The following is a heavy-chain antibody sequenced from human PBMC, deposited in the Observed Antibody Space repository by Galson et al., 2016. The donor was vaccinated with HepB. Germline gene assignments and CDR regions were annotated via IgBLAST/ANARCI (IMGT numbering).Heavy chain of an antibody. CDR2: VSYNGSKE. V-gene: IGHV3-30*18. J-gene: IGHJ4*01. CDR1: GFTFSSYG. CDR3: AKAQLIGYEYPEVDY. D-gene: IGHD5-12*01. Sequence: SLRLSCAASGFTFSSYGMHWVRQAPGKRLEWVALVSYNGSKEYYADSVTGRFTISRAHSNDTLYLQMKSLRTEDTAVYHCAKAQLIGYEYPEVDYWGHGSLVTVSS.